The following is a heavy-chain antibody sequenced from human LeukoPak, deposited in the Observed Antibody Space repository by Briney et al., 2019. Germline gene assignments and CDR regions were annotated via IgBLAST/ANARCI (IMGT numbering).Heavy chain of an antibody. J-gene: IGHJ5*02. D-gene: IGHD3-10*01. CDR2: SSTYNGNT. V-gene: IGHV1-18*01. Sequence: ASVKVSCKASGYTFTNFGISWVRQAPGQGLEWTGWSSTYNGNTNYAQKFQGRVTMTTDTSTSTAYMELRSLRSDDTAVYYCARGLGVRGVLNWFDPWGQGTLVTVSS. CDR1: GYTFTNFG. CDR3: ARGLGVRGVLNWFDP.